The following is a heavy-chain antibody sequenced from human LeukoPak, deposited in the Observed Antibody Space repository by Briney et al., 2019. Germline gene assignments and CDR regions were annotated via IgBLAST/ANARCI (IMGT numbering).Heavy chain of an antibody. CDR3: ARRCDTGSWYFDY. D-gene: IGHD4-17*01. Sequence: AGGSLRLSCGASGFTFSSYAMSWVRQAPGKGLEWVSAISGSGGSTYYADSVRGRFTISRDNSKSTLYLQMDSLRAGDTAVYYCARRCDTGSWYFDYWGQGTLVTVSS. CDR1: GFTFSSYA. V-gene: IGHV3-23*01. CDR2: ISGSGGST. J-gene: IGHJ4*02.